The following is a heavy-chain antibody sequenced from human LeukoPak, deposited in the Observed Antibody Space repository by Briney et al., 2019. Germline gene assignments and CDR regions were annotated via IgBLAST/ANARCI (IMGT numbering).Heavy chain of an antibody. CDR3: AKDTRATVTTGNWFDP. CDR2: IRYDGGNK. CDR1: GFIFSSYG. V-gene: IGHV3-30*02. D-gene: IGHD4-17*01. Sequence: PGRSLRLSCAASGFIFSSYGMHWVRQAPGKGLEWVAFIRYDGGNKYYADSVKGRFTISRDNSKNMLYLQMNSLRAEDTAMYYCAKDTRATVTTGNWFDPWGQGTLVTVSS. J-gene: IGHJ5*02.